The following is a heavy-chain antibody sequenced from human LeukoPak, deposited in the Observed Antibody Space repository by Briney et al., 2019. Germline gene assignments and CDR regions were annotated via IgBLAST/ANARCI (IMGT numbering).Heavy chain of an antibody. D-gene: IGHD1-7*01. CDR2: IIPIFGTA. J-gene: IGHJ6*03. Sequence: AASVKVSCKASGGTFSSYAISWVRQAPGQGLEWMGGIIPIFGTANYAQKFQGRVTITADKSTSTAYMELSSLRSEDTAVYYCASVLPGNLDYYYYMDVWGKGTTVTVSS. CDR1: GGTFSSYA. CDR3: ASVLPGNLDYYYYMDV. V-gene: IGHV1-69*06.